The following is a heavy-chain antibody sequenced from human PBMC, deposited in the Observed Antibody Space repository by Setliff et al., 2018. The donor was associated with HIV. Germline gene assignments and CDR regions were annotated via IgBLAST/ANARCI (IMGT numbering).Heavy chain of an antibody. J-gene: IGHJ4*02. CDR2: IYYSGST. D-gene: IGHD6-13*01. CDR1: GGSISSGDYY. V-gene: IGHV4-39*01. CDR3: ARRGIAAAGSDS. Sequence: SETLSLTCTVSGGSISSGDYYWSWIRQPPGKGLEWIGSIYYSGSTYYTPSLKSRVTISVDTSQNQFSLKLNSVTAADTAVYYCARRGIAAAGSDSWGQGTLVTVSS.